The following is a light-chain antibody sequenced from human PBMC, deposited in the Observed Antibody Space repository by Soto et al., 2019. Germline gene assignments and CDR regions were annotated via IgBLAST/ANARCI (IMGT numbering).Light chain of an antibody. Sequence: QSVLTQPTSVSGAPGQRVTISCTGSSSNIGAGYDVHWYQQLPGTAPKLLIYGNSNRPSGVPDQFSGSKSGTSASLAITGLQAEDEADYYCQSYDSSLSGSVVFGGGTKLTVL. CDR2: GNS. V-gene: IGLV1-40*01. CDR3: QSYDSSLSGSVV. CDR1: SSNIGAGYD. J-gene: IGLJ2*01.